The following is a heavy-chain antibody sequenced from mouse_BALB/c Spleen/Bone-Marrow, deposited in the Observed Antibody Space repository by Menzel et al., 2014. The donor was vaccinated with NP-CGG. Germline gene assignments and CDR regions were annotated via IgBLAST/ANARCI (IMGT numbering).Heavy chain of an antibody. Sequence: QVQLQQSGAELVKPGASVKLSCKASGYSFTRYYMYWVKQRPGQGLEWIGEINPSNGGTNFNVKFKSKATLTVDKSSSTAYMQISSLTSEDSAVYYCTRSNYGYWYFDVWGAGTTVTVSS. CDR1: GYSFTRYY. CDR2: INPSNGGT. V-gene: IGHV1S81*02. CDR3: TRSNYGYWYFDV. J-gene: IGHJ1*01. D-gene: IGHD1-1*01.